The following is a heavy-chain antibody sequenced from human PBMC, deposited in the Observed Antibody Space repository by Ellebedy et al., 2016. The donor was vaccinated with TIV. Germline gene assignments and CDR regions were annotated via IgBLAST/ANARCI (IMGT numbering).Heavy chain of an antibody. CDR3: AKLGGSYFGYMDV. CDR2: ITESGGNT. J-gene: IGHJ6*02. D-gene: IGHD1-26*01. V-gene: IGHV3-23*01. CDR1: GLTFSRHA. Sequence: PGGSLRLSCAASGLTFSRHAMSWVRQAPGKGLEWVSSITESGGNTYYADSVKGRFTITRDKAKNSLYLQMNSLRAEDTAVYYCAKLGGSYFGYMDVWGQGTTVTVSS.